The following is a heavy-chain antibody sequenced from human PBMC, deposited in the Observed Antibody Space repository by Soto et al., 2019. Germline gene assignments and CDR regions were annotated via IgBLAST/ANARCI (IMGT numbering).Heavy chain of an antibody. V-gene: IGHV1-24*01. J-gene: IGHJ3*02. D-gene: IGHD7-27*01. CDR3: ARVSLGSFDI. CDR2: FDPEDGET. CDR1: GYTLTELS. Sequence: ASVKVSCKVSGYTLTELSMHWVRQAPGKGLEWMGGFDPEDGETIYAQKFQGRVTITRDTSASTAYMELSSLRSEDTAVYYCARVSLGSFDIWGQGTMVTVSS.